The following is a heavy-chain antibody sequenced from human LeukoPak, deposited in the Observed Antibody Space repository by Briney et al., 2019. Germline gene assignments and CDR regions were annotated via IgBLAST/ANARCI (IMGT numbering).Heavy chain of an antibody. V-gene: IGHV3-72*01. D-gene: IGHD3-22*01. J-gene: IGHJ5*02. Sequence: PGGSLRLSCAASGFTVSNNYMDWVRQAPGEGLEWVGRARNKANSYTTEYAASVKGRFTISRDDSKNSLYLQMDSLKTEDTAVYYCARGGTHYYDGRSYSSWGQGTLVTVSS. CDR3: ARGGTHYYDGRSYSS. CDR1: GFTVSNNY. CDR2: ARNKANSYTT.